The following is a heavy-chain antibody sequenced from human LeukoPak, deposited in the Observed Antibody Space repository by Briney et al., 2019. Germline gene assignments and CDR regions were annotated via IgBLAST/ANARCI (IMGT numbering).Heavy chain of an antibody. Sequence: QVQLQQWGAGLLKPSETLSLTCAVYRGSFSGYYWSWICQPPGTGRECIGEINHSGSTNYNSSLKSRVTISVDTSKNQFSLKLRSVTAADTAVYYCARGKGYFDYWGQGTLVTVSS. CDR3: ARGKGYFDY. CDR1: RGSFSGYY. V-gene: IGHV4-34*01. CDR2: INHSGST. J-gene: IGHJ4*02.